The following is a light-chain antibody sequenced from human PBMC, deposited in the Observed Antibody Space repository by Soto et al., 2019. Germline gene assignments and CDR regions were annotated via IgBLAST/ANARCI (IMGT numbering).Light chain of an antibody. CDR3: QHYGSTPLT. CDR2: GAS. Sequence: EIVLTQSPGTLSLSPGERATLSCRASQSVNSDFLTWYQQKPGQAPRLLIYGASNRATGIPDRFSGSGSGTDFTLTISRLEPEDFAVYYCQHYGSTPLTFGGGTKVDI. V-gene: IGKV3-20*01. J-gene: IGKJ4*01. CDR1: QSVNSDF.